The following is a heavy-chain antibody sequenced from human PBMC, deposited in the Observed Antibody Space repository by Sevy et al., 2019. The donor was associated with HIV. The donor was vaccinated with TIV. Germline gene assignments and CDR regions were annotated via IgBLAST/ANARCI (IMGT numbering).Heavy chain of an antibody. CDR1: GYTLTQLS. Sequence: ASVKVSCKVSGYTLTQLSMHWVRQAPGKGLEWMGSFDPEDGETLYAQNFQGRVTMTEDTSTDTAYMALSSLRSEDTAIYYCATTKDYYDSSGSPFDYWGQGTLATVSS. J-gene: IGHJ4*02. V-gene: IGHV1-24*01. CDR3: ATTKDYYDSSGSPFDY. D-gene: IGHD3-22*01. CDR2: FDPEDGET.